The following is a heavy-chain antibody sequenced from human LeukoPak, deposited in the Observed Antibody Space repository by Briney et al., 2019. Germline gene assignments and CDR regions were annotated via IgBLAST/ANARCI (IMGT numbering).Heavy chain of an antibody. D-gene: IGHD1/OR15-1a*01. Sequence: GGSLRLTCAASGFTFSSYAMHWVRQAPGKGLEGVAVISYNGNNIYYGDSVKGRFTVSRDNSKNTAYLQMNSLKTEDTAIYYCAKEEGPNNNKSPGVDYWGQGTLVTVSS. J-gene: IGHJ4*02. CDR3: AKEEGPNNNKSPGVDY. CDR2: ISYNGNNI. V-gene: IGHV3-30*04. CDR1: GFTFSSYA.